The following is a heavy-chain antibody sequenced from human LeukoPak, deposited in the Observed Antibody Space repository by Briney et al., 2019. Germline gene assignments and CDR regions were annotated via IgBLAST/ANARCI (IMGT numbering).Heavy chain of an antibody. Sequence: GESLKISCKVSGYSFTTYWIGWVRQVPGKGLEWMAIIFPGDSDTRYSPSFQGQVTISADTAYPQWSSLEASDTAMYYCARVSSSRWYFDFWGQGTLVTVSS. CDR2: IFPGDSDT. CDR1: GYSFTTYW. D-gene: IGHD6-13*01. CDR3: ARVSSSRWYFDF. J-gene: IGHJ4*02. V-gene: IGHV5-51*01.